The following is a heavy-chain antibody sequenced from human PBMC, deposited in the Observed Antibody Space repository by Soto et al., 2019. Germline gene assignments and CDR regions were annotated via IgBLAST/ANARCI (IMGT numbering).Heavy chain of an antibody. D-gene: IGHD2-8*01. Sequence: GGSLRLSCAASGFTFSGSAIHWVRQASGKGLEWIGRIRSKSKNYATSHAASVEGRFTISRDDSRDTAFLLLGTLEPEDTAVYYCYTIGANCTDGCYFDSWGQGTLVTVYS. V-gene: IGHV3-73*01. CDR1: GFTFSGSA. CDR2: IRSKSKNYAT. CDR3: YTIGANCTDGCYFDS. J-gene: IGHJ4*02.